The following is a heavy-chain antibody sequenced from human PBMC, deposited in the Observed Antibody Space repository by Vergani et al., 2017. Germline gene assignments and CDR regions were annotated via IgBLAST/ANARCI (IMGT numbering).Heavy chain of an antibody. CDR3: AKDGVVKGGYYYYYMDV. D-gene: IGHD3-3*01. Sequence: QVQLVESGGGVVQPGRSLRLSCAASGFTFSSYGMHWVRQAPGKGLEWVAVISYDGSNKYYADSVKGRFTISRDNSKNTLYLQMNSLRAEDTALYYCAKDGVVKGGYYYYYMDVWGKGTTVTVSS. CDR1: GFTFSSYG. J-gene: IGHJ6*03. V-gene: IGHV3-30*18. CDR2: ISYDGSNK.